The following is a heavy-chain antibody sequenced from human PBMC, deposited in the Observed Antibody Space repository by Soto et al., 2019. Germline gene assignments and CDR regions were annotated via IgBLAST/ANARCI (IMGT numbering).Heavy chain of an antibody. J-gene: IGHJ4*02. CDR1: GGSIRSYY. CDR2: IFYSGST. V-gene: IGHV4-59*01. Sequence: QVHLQESGPGLVKASETLSLTCTVSGGSIRSYYWTWIRQPPGKGLEWLGSIFYSGSTFYNPSLKSRVTISILTSKSQFSLQLTSVTAADTAVYYCARGAADTAMVDSWGQGTLVTVSS. D-gene: IGHD5-18*01. CDR3: ARGAADTAMVDS.